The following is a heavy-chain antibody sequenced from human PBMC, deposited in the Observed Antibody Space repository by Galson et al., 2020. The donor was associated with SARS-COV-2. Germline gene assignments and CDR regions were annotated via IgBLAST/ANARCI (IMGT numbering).Heavy chain of an antibody. D-gene: IGHD3-3*01. CDR3: AGYDFWSASYS. CDR1: GASVTGTTYY. Sequence: SETLSLTCTVSGASVTGTTYYWNWIRQPAGKGLEWIGHIYSSGSANYNPSLKSRATISVDTFKSHFSLKLSSVTTADTAVYYCAGYDFWSASYSWGQGTLVTVSS. V-gene: IGHV4-61*09. J-gene: IGHJ4*02. CDR2: IYSSGSA.